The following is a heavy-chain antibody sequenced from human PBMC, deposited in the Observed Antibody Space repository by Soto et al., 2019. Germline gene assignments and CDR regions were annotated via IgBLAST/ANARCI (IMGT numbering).Heavy chain of an antibody. Sequence: QVQLVESGGGAVQPGRSLRLSCAASGFTFSSYAMHWVRQAPGKGLEWVAVISYDGSNKYYADSVKGRFTISRDNSKNTLYLQMNSLRAEDTAVYYCARDSRFNAFDIWGQGTMVTVSS. CDR3: ARDSRFNAFDI. V-gene: IGHV3-30-3*01. D-gene: IGHD3-16*01. J-gene: IGHJ3*02. CDR2: ISYDGSNK. CDR1: GFTFSSYA.